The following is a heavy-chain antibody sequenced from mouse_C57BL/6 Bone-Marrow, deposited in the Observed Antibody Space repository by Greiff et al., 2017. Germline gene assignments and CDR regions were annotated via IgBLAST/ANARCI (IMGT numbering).Heavy chain of an antibody. CDR3: ERPCYSNDWYFDV. Sequence: QVQLQQPGAELVKPGASVKMSCKASGYTFTSYWITWVKQRPGQGLEWIGDIYPGSGSTNYNEKFKSKATLTVDTSSSTAYMQLSSLTSEDSAVYYCERPCYSNDWYFDVWGTGTTVTVSA. J-gene: IGHJ1*03. CDR2: IYPGSGST. CDR1: GYTFTSYW. V-gene: IGHV1-55*01. D-gene: IGHD2-5*01.